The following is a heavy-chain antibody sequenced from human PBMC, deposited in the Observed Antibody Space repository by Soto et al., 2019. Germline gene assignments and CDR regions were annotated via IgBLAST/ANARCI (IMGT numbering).Heavy chain of an antibody. CDR3: AHSPIQLWLLSYFDY. CDR2: IYWDDDK. Sequence: QITLKESGPTLVKPTQTLTLTCTFSGFSLSTSGVGVGWIRQPPGKALEWLALIYWDDDKRYSPSLKSRLTITKDTAKNQVVLTMTNMDPVDTATYYCAHSPIQLWLLSYFDYWGQGTLVTVSS. CDR1: GFSLSTSGVG. J-gene: IGHJ4*02. V-gene: IGHV2-5*02. D-gene: IGHD5-18*01.